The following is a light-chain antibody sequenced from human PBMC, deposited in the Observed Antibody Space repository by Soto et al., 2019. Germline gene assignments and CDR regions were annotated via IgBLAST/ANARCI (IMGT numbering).Light chain of an antibody. CDR3: AAWDDSLGGL. V-gene: IGLV1-47*01. CDR1: SSNIGTNY. J-gene: IGLJ3*02. Sequence: QSVLTQSPSASGTPGQRVTISCSGSSSNIGTNYVYWFQHLPGTAPKLLIYWNNRRPSGVPDRFSGSKSGTSASLAISGLRSEDEADYYCAAWDDSLGGLFGGGTKLTVL. CDR2: WNN.